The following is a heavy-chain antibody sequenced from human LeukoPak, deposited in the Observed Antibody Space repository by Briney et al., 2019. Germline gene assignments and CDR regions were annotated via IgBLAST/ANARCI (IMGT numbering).Heavy chain of an antibody. D-gene: IGHD5-12*01. V-gene: IGHV4-59*11. J-gene: IGHJ4*02. CDR2: IYYSGGT. Sequence: SETLSLTCTVSGGSISSHYWSWIRQPPGKGLEWNGYIYYSGGTNYNPSLKSRVIIPVDTSKNQFSLKLSSVTAADTAVYYCARLRKNIVATILDYWGQGTLVTVSS. CDR1: GGSISSHY. CDR3: ARLRKNIVATILDY.